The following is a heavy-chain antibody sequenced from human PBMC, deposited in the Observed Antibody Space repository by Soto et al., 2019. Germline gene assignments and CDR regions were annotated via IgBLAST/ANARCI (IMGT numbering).Heavy chain of an antibody. V-gene: IGHV4-59*01. D-gene: IGHD1-26*01. J-gene: IGHJ6*02. CDR3: ARGSGNYYYYGLDL. CDR1: GGSISSSY. CDR2: MYDSGST. Sequence: QVQLQESGPGLVKPSETLSLTCTVSGGSISSSYWSWIRQPPGKGLEWIGYMYDSGSTNHNPSLRSRVTISVDTSKKQFSLKLSSVTAADTAVYYCARGSGNYYYYGLDLWGQGTTVTVSS.